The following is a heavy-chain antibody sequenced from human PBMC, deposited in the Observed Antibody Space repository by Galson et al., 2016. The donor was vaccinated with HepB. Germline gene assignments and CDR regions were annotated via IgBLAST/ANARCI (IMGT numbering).Heavy chain of an antibody. D-gene: IGHD3-22*01. CDR1: GFTFGDYA. J-gene: IGHJ4*02. Sequence: SLRLSCAVSGFTFGDYAMSWVRQAPGKGLEWVGFIRTKLYGATTEYAASVKGRFTLSRDDSKRVADLQMNSLKTEDTAVYYCTRAEREANYFDNGGYASDYWGQGTLVTVSS. CDR2: IRTKLYGATT. CDR3: TRAEREANYFDNGGYASDY. V-gene: IGHV3-49*04.